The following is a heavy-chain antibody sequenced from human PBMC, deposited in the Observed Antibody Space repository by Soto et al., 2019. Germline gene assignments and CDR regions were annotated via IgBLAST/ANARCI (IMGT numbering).Heavy chain of an antibody. J-gene: IGHJ4*02. CDR1: GFTFSDHS. D-gene: IGHD4-17*01. Sequence: PGGSLRLSCVASGFTFSDHSMNWVRQAPGKGLEWISYITGDGSPTMYADSVKGRFTISRDNAKNSLFLQMNSLRAEDTAVYYCARIGRLRWGDYWGQGTLVTVSS. CDR3: ARIGRLRWGDY. CDR2: ITGDGSPT. V-gene: IGHV3-48*01.